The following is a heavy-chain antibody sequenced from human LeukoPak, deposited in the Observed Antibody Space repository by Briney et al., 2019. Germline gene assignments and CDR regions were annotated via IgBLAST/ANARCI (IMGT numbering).Heavy chain of an antibody. V-gene: IGHV1-18*01. J-gene: IGHJ4*02. CDR3: ARDRPVMITFGGVIIAAY. D-gene: IGHD3-16*02. Sequence: GASVKVSCKVSGYTFTSHGINWFRQAPGQGLEWMGWVSGYNGNTDYAQKFQGRVTMTTDRSTNTVYMELRSLRSDDTAVYYCARDRPVMITFGGVIIAAYWGQGTLVSVSS. CDR2: VSGYNGNT. CDR1: GYTFTSHG.